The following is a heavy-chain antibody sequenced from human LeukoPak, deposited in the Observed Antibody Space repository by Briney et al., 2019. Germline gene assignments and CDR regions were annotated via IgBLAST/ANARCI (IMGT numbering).Heavy chain of an antibody. CDR1: GFTFSSYA. D-gene: IGHD5-12*01. CDR2: ISGSGGST. CDR3: AKHSAQRSVDIVATMGV. J-gene: IGHJ4*02. V-gene: IGHV3-23*01. Sequence: PGGSLRLSCAASGFTFSSYAMSWVRQAPGKGVEWVSTISGSGGSTYYADSVKGRFTISRDNSKNTLYLQMNSLRAEDTAVYYCAKHSAQRSVDIVATMGVWGQGTLVTVSS.